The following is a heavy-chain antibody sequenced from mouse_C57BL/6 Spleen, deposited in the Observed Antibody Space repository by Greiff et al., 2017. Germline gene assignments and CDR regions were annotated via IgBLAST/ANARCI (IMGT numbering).Heavy chain of an antibody. CDR1: GYTFTSYW. J-gene: IGHJ2*01. V-gene: IGHV1-53*01. D-gene: IGHD2-1*01. Sequence: QVQLQQPGTELVKPGASVKLSCKASGYTFTSYWMHWVKPRPGQGLEWIGNINPSNGGTNYNEKFKSKATLTVDKSSSTAYMQLSSLTSEDSAVYYCARSRGNSRGYYFDYWGQGTTLTVSS. CDR3: ARSRGNSRGYYFDY. CDR2: INPSNGGT.